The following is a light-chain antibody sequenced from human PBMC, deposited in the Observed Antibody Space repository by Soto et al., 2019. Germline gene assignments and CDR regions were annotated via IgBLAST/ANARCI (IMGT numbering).Light chain of an antibody. V-gene: IGKV3-20*01. J-gene: IGKJ4*01. Sequence: EIVMTQSPVTLSVSPGERATLSCRASQSVRRNLAWYQQKPGQAPRLLIYGASSRATGIPDRFSGSGSGTDFTLTISRLEPEDFAVYYCQQYGSSLTFGGGTKVDI. CDR3: QQYGSSLT. CDR2: GAS. CDR1: QSVRRN.